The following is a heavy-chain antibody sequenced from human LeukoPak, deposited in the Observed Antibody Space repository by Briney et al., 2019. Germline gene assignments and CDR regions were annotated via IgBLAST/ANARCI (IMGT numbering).Heavy chain of an antibody. Sequence: SVKVSCKASGGTFSSYAISWVRQAPGQGLGWMGRIIPILGIANYAQKFQGRVTITADKSTSTAYMELSSLRSEDTAVYYCARDRGGYDFRNFYYGMDVWGQGTTVTVSS. CDR1: GGTFSSYA. J-gene: IGHJ6*02. V-gene: IGHV1-69*04. CDR3: ARDRGGYDFRNFYYGMDV. D-gene: IGHD5-12*01. CDR2: IIPILGIA.